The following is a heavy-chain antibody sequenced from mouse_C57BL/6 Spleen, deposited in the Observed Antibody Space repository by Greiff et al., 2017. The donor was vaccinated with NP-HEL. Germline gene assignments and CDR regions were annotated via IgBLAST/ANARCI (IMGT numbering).Heavy chain of an antibody. Sequence: QVQLQQSGPGLVAPSQSLSITCTVSGFSLTSYGVHWVRQPPGKGLEWLVVIWSDGSTTYNSALKSRLSISKDNSKSQVFLKMNSLQTDDTAMYYCARTTVVGGYAMDYWGQGTSVTVSS. V-gene: IGHV2-6*03. CDR1: GFSLTSYG. CDR2: IWSDGST. J-gene: IGHJ4*01. D-gene: IGHD1-1*01. CDR3: ARTTVVGGYAMDY.